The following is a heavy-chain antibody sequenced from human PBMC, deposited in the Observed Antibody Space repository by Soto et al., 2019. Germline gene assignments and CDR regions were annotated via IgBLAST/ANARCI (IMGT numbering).Heavy chain of an antibody. CDR2: ISGSGDST. CDR1: GFTFSTYA. D-gene: IGHD6-19*01. J-gene: IGHJ5*01. CDR3: ASMGLTVAGTRWFDS. Sequence: GGSLRLSCAASGFTFSTYAMGWVRQAPGKGLEWVSVISGSGDSTYYADSVKGRFTFSRDNSKNTLYLQMNSLRVEDTAVYYCASMGLTVAGTRWFDSWRQRSLVTVSS. V-gene: IGHV3-23*01.